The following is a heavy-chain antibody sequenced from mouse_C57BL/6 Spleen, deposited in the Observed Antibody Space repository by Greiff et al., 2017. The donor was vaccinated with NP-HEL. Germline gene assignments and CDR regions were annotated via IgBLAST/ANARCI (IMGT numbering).Heavy chain of an antibody. CDR2: IDPSDSYT. CDR3: ARQSLTGGFDY. CDR1: GYTFTSYW. J-gene: IGHJ2*01. D-gene: IGHD4-1*01. V-gene: IGHV1-69*01. Sequence: VKLMESGAELVMPGASVKLSCKASGYTFTSYWMHWVKQRPGQGLEWIGEIDPSDSYTNYNQKFKGKSTLTVDKSSSTAYMQLSSLTSEDSAVYYCARQSLTGGFDYWGQGTTLTVSS.